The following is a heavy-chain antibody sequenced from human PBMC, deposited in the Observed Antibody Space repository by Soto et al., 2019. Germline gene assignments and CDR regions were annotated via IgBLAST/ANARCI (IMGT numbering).Heavy chain of an antibody. D-gene: IGHD4-17*01. CDR1: GFTFSSYS. CDR2: ISSSSSYI. Sequence: PGGSLRLSCAASGFTFSSYSMNWVRQAPGKGLEWVSSISSSSSYIYYADSVKGRFTISRDNAKNSLYLQMNSLRAEDTAVYYCAGSTTVKPYYFDYWGQGTLVTVSS. V-gene: IGHV3-21*01. J-gene: IGHJ4*02. CDR3: AGSTTVKPYYFDY.